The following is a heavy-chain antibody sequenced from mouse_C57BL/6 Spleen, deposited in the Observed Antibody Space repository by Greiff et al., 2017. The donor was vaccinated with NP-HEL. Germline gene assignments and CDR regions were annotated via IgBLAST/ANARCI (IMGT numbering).Heavy chain of an antibody. CDR3: AREDSYYFDY. J-gene: IGHJ2*01. Sequence: EVKLVESGGGLVKPGGSLKLSCAASGFTFSSYAMSWVRQTPEKRLEWVATISDGGSYTYYPDNVKGRFTISRENAKNNLYLQMSHLKSEDTAMYYCAREDSYYFDYWGQGTTLTVSS. CDR2: ISDGGSYT. V-gene: IGHV5-4*01. CDR1: GFTFSSYA.